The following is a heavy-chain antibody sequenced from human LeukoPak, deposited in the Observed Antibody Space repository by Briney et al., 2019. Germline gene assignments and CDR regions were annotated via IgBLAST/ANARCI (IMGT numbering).Heavy chain of an antibody. Sequence: LETLSLTPAVSVGSPTDYFLSSVRQPPRTGVEWCGYIYHSGSTNYNPSLKSRVTISVDTSKNQFSLKLDSVTAADTAVYYCARDHYYNSSGYTFRHWGQGTLVTVSS. CDR2: IYHSGST. CDR1: VGSPTDYF. D-gene: IGHD3-22*01. CDR3: ARDHYYNSSGYTFRH. V-gene: IGHV4-59*01. J-gene: IGHJ1*01.